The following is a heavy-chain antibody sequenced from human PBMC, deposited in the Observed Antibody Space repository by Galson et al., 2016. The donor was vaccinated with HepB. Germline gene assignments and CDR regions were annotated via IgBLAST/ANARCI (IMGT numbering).Heavy chain of an antibody. Sequence: SLRLSCAASGFTFSTYGMHWVRQAPGKGLEWVAVIWYDGSSKYYVDSVKGRFTISRDNSKNTLYLQMNSLRAEDTAVYYCARTTVTTRGGYYGMDVWGQGTTVTVSS. CDR3: ARTTVTTRGGYYGMDV. CDR1: GFTFSTYG. CDR2: IWYDGSSK. D-gene: IGHD4-17*01. V-gene: IGHV3-33*01. J-gene: IGHJ6*02.